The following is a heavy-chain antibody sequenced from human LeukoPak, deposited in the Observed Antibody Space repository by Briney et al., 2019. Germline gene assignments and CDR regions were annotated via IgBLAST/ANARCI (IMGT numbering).Heavy chain of an antibody. CDR2: IWYDGSNK. J-gene: IGHJ4*02. Sequence: QPGRSLRLSCAASGFTFSSYGMHCVRQAPGKGLEWVAVIWYDGSNKYYADSVKGRFTISRDNSKNTLYLQMNSLRAEDTAVYYCARESSSLFDYWGQGTLVTVSS. CDR3: ARESSSLFDY. V-gene: IGHV3-33*01. CDR1: GFTFSSYG.